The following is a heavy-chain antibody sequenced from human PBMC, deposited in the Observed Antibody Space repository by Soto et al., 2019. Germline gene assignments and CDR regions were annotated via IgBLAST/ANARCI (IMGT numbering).Heavy chain of an antibody. CDR3: ARDDLWGPNKRYCSGGSCYNYYYYGMDV. D-gene: IGHD2-15*01. Sequence: GGSLRLSCAASGFTFSSYAMHWVRQAPGKGLEWVAVISYDGSNKYYADSVKGRFTISRDNSKNTLYLQMNSLRAEDTAVYYCARDDLWGPNKRYCSGGSCYNYYYYGMDVWGQGTTVTVSS. J-gene: IGHJ6*02. CDR2: ISYDGSNK. CDR1: GFTFSSYA. V-gene: IGHV3-30-3*01.